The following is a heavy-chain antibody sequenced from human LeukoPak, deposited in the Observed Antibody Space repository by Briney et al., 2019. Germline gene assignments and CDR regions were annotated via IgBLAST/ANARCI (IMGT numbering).Heavy chain of an antibody. J-gene: IGHJ5*02. D-gene: IGHD2-15*01. CDR1: GFTVSSNY. CDR3: ARDQRNCSGGSCYPRRNWFDP. CDR2: IYSDGRT. V-gene: IGHV3-53*05. Sequence: GGSLRLSCAASGFTVSSNYMSWVRQAPGKGLEWVSVIYSDGRTYYADSVKGRFTISRDNSLDTLYLQMNSLKPEDTALYYCARDQRNCSGGSCYPRRNWFDPWGQGALVTVSS.